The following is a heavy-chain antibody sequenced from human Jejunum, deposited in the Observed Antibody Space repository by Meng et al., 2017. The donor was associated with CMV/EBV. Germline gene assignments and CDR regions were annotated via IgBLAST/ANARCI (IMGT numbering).Heavy chain of an antibody. CDR3: ARKGYDFAAAFDV. CDR1: GFAFSSYS. Sequence: SGFAFSSYSMTWVRQAPGKGREWVSRINGDGSSISYADPVKGRFTISRDNAKNTLFLQMNSLRAEDTAIYYCARKGYDFAAAFDVWGQGAMVTVSS. V-gene: IGHV3-74*01. J-gene: IGHJ3*01. CDR2: INGDGSSI. D-gene: IGHD5-12*01.